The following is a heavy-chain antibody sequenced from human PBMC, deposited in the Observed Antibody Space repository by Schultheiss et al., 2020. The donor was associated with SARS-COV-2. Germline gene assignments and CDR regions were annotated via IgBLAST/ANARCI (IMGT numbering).Heavy chain of an antibody. CDR2: T. D-gene: IGHD3-3*01. J-gene: IGHJ4*02. CDR3: ARGRRFLEWLFDY. Sequence: TDSTPSLKSRVTKSLDTAKNQFSLKLTSVIAADTAVYYCARGRRFLEWLFDYWGQGTLVTVSS. V-gene: IGHV4-34*01.